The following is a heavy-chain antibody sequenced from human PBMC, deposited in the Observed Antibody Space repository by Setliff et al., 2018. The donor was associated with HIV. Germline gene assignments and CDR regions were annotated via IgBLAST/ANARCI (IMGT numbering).Heavy chain of an antibody. Sequence: PSETLSLTCAVYGGSFSGFYWSWIRQPPGKGLEWIGEVHHSGSTNYNPSLKSRVTISVDTSKNQFSLKLSSVTAADTAVYYCARDSWRRADYGDFLTYFDYWGQGTLVTVSS. V-gene: IGHV4-34*01. CDR3: ARDSWRRADYGDFLTYFDY. CDR1: GGSFSGFY. CDR2: VHHSGST. J-gene: IGHJ4*02. D-gene: IGHD4-17*01.